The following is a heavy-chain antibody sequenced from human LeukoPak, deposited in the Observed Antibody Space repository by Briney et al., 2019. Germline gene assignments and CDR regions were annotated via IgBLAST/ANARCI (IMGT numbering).Heavy chain of an antibody. CDR2: VYYSGNT. J-gene: IGHJ3*02. V-gene: IGHV4-39*07. CDR3: TREYGFMTTVFHAFDI. Sequence: SETLSLTCSVSGGSITSSSYYWGWIRQPPGKGLEWIGSVYYSGNTYYNSSLKSRVTISVDTSKNQFSLKLSSVTAADTAIYYCTREYGFMTTVFHAFDIWGQGTMVTVSS. CDR1: GGSITSSSYY. D-gene: IGHD4-17*01.